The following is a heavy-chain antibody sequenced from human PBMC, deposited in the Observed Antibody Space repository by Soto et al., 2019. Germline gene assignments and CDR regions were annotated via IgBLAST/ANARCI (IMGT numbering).Heavy chain of an antibody. CDR1: GGSISSGDYY. CDR2: IYYSGST. CDR3: ASSAPPTVTTSYYYGMDV. D-gene: IGHD4-4*01. V-gene: IGHV4-30-4*01. Sequence: SETLSLTCTVSGGSISSGDYYWSWIRQPPGKGLEWIGYIYYSGSTYYNPSLKSRVTISVDTSKNQFSLKLSSVTAADTAVYYCASSAPPTVTTSYYYGMDVWGQGTTVTVSS. J-gene: IGHJ6*02.